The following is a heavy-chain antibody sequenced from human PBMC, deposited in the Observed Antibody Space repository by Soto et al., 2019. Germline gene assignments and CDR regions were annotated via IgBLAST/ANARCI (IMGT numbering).Heavy chain of an antibody. CDR3: ARDRRGWLRLGFDP. J-gene: IGHJ5*02. D-gene: IGHD5-12*01. Sequence: QVQLQESGPGLVKPSETLSLTCTVSGGSISSYYWSWIRQPPGQGLEWIGYIYYSGSTNYNPSLKSRVTISVDTSKNQFSLKLSSVTAADTAVYYCARDRRGWLRLGFDPWGQGTLVTVSS. CDR2: IYYSGST. V-gene: IGHV4-59*01. CDR1: GGSISSYY.